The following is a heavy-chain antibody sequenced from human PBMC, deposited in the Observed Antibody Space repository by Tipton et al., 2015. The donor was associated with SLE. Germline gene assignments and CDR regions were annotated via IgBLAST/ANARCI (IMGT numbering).Heavy chain of an antibody. D-gene: IGHD1-26*01. CDR2: VFYGGRY. Sequence: TLSLTCTVSNGSITSLYDYWGWVRQPPGKGLEWLGSVFYGGRYYYNASLRSRVTISVDTVKTQVSLKLTSVTAADTAVYYCARGGLGVSYYYYMDVWGKGTTVTVSS. J-gene: IGHJ6*03. CDR1: NGSITSLYDY. CDR3: ARGGLGVSYYYYMDV. V-gene: IGHV4-39*07.